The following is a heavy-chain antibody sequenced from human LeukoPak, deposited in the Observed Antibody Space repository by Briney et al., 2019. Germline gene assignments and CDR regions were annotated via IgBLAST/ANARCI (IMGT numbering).Heavy chain of an antibody. Sequence: SETLSLTCAVSGGSISSSSYYWGWIRQPPGKGLEWIGSIYYIGSTYYNPSLKSRVTISLDTSKNRFSLKLSSVTAADTAVYYCARLYYGSGPDDYWGQGTLVTVSS. CDR2: IYYIGST. CDR1: GGSISSSSYY. J-gene: IGHJ4*02. V-gene: IGHV4-39*01. CDR3: ARLYYGSGPDDY. D-gene: IGHD3-10*01.